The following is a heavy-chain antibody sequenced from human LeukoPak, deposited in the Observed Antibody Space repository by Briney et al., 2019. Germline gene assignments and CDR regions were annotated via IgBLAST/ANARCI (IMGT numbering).Heavy chain of an antibody. CDR2: ISSSSSYI. J-gene: IGHJ4*02. Sequence: PGGSLRLSCAASGFTFSSYSMNWVRQAPGKGLEWVSSISSSSSYIYYADSVKGRFTISRDNAKNSLYLQMNSLRAEDTAVYYCARDEPMVQGVITPFDYWGQGTLVTVSS. CDR1: GFTFSSYS. D-gene: IGHD3-10*01. CDR3: ARDEPMVQGVITPFDY. V-gene: IGHV3-21*01.